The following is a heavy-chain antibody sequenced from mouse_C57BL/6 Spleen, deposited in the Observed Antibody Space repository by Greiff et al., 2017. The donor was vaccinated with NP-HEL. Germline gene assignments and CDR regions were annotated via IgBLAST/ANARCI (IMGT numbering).Heavy chain of an antibody. V-gene: IGHV8-12*01. J-gene: IGHJ3*01. Sequence: QVTLKVSGPGILQSSQTLSLTCSFSGFSLSTSGMGVSWIRQPSGKGLEWLAHIYWDDDKRYNPSLKSRLTISKDTSRNQVFLKITSVDTADTATYYCARSVYYGSSYETWFAYWGQGTLVTVSA. D-gene: IGHD1-1*01. CDR2: IYWDDDK. CDR3: ARSVYYGSSYETWFAY. CDR1: GFSLSTSGMG.